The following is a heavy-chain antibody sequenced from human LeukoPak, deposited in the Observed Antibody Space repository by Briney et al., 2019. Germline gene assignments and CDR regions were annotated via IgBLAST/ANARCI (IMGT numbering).Heavy chain of an antibody. D-gene: IGHD5-24*01. J-gene: IGHJ4*02. CDR3: AREGNGYNSVAFDY. CDR1: RFTFSSYW. V-gene: IGHV3-7*01. Sequence: PGGSLGLSCAASRFTFSSYWMSWVRQAPGKGLEWVANIKQDGSEKYYVDSVKGRFTISRDNAKNSLYLQMNSLRAEDTAVYYCAREGNGYNSVAFDYWGQGTLVTVSS. CDR2: IKQDGSEK.